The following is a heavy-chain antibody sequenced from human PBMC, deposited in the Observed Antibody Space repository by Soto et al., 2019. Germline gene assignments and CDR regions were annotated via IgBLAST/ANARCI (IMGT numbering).Heavy chain of an antibody. CDR1: GFSLSTSGVG. J-gene: IGHJ4*02. CDR3: ARAGYSSSWYLKEYYFDY. V-gene: IGHV2-5*02. D-gene: IGHD6-13*01. Sequence: SGPTLVNTTQTLTLTCTFSGFSLSTSGVGVGWIRQPPGKALEWLALIYWDDDKRYSPSLKSRLTITKDTSKNQVVLTMTNMDPVDTATYYCARAGYSSSWYLKEYYFDYWGQGTLVTVSS. CDR2: IYWDDDK.